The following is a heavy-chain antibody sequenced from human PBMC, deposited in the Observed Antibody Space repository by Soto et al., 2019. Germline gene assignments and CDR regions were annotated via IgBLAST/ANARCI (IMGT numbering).Heavy chain of an antibody. CDR1: GFTFSSYS. V-gene: IGHV3-48*02. J-gene: IGHJ4*02. D-gene: IGHD6-19*01. Sequence: EVQLVESGGGLVQPGGSLRLSCAASGFTFSSYSMNWVRQAPGKGLEWVSYISSSSSTIYYADSVKGRFTISRDNAKNSLYLQMNSLIDEDTAVYYCARVFYSVAGTGVLDYWGQGTLVTVSS. CDR2: ISSSSSTI. CDR3: ARVFYSVAGTGVLDY.